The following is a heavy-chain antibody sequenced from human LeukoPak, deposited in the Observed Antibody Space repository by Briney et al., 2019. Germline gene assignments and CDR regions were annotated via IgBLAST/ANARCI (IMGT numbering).Heavy chain of an antibody. CDR3: ARYSYQNYSVRHEMAFDI. V-gene: IGHV4-59*01. D-gene: IGHD1-7*01. CDR2: VYYSGST. CDR1: SGSINNYY. J-gene: IGHJ3*02. Sequence: PSETLSLTCTVSSGSINNYYWTWIRRPPGKGLEWIGNVYYSGSTNYNPSLESRVTISVDTSKNQFSLKLSSVTAADTAVYYCARYSYQNYSVRHEMAFDIWGRGTMVTVSS.